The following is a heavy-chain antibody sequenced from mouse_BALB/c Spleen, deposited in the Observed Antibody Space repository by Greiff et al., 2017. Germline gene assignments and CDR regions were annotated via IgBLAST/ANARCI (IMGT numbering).Heavy chain of an antibody. D-gene: IGHD1-1*01. J-gene: IGHJ2*01. Sequence: VQLQQSGTVLARPGASVKMSCKASGYTFTSYWMHWVKQRPGQGLEWIGAIYPGTSDTSYNQKFKGKAKLTAVTTTSTAYMELSSLTHEDSAVYYWTCYYYGSSYYFDYWGQGTTLTVSS. CDR3: TCYYYGSSYYFDY. CDR2: IYPGTSDT. CDR1: GYTFTSYW. V-gene: IGHV1-5*01.